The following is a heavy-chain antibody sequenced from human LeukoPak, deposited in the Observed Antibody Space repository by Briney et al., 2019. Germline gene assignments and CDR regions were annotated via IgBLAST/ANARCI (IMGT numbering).Heavy chain of an antibody. J-gene: IGHJ4*02. CDR1: GYIFTNYG. CDR2: ISAYNGNR. CDR3: ATYYCSTTSCYPYFFDY. D-gene: IGHD2-2*01. V-gene: IGHV1-18*01. Sequence: ASVKVSCKASGYIFTNYGISWVRQAPGQGLEWMGWISAYNGNRNYAQKLQGRVTMTTDTSTRTGYMELRSLRSDDTAVYYCATYYCSTTSCYPYFFDYWGQGTLVTVSS.